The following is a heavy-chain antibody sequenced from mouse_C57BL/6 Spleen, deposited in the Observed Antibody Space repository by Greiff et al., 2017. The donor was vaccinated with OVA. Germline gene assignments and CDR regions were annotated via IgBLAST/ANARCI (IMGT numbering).Heavy chain of an antibody. V-gene: IGHV1-74*01. D-gene: IGHD2-1*01. CDR3: AILDGNWYFDV. Sequence: QVQLQQPGAELVKPGASVKVSCKASGYTFTSYWMHWVKQRPGQGLEWIGRIHPSDSDTNYNQKFKGKATLTVEKSSSTAYMQLSSLTSEASAVYYCAILDGNWYFDVWGTGTTVTVSS. J-gene: IGHJ1*03. CDR1: GYTFTSYW. CDR2: IHPSDSDT.